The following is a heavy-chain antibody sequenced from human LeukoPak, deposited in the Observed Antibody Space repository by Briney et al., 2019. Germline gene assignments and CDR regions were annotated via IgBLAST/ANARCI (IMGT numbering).Heavy chain of an antibody. CDR2: IYTSGST. CDR3: ARGGQGAVASYYYYYYMDV. Sequence: SETLSLTCTVSGGSISSYYWSWIRPPAGKGLEWFGRIYTSGSTNYIPALKSRVTISVDKSKNQSSLKLSSVTAADTAVYYCARGGQGAVASYYYYYYMDVWGKGTTVTVSS. V-gene: IGHV4-4*07. J-gene: IGHJ6*03. CDR1: GGSISSYY. D-gene: IGHD6-19*01.